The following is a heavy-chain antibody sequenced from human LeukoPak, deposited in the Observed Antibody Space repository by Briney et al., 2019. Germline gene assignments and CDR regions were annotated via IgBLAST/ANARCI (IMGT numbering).Heavy chain of an antibody. CDR3: AREGVMRAYYYYYYMDV. CDR2: INHSGST. Sequence: SETLSLTCAVYGGSFSGYYWSWIRQPPGKGLEWIGEINHSGSTNYNPSLKSRVTISVDTSKNQFSLKLSSVTAADTAVYYCAREGVMRAYYYYYYMDVWGKGTTVTVSS. D-gene: IGHD3-16*01. CDR1: GGSFSGYY. J-gene: IGHJ6*03. V-gene: IGHV4-34*01.